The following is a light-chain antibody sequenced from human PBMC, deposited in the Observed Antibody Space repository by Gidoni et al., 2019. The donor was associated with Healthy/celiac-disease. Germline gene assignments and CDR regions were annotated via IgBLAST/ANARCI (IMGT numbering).Light chain of an antibody. Sequence: QSVLTQPPSVSGAPVQRVTISCTGSSSNIGAGYDVPWYQQLPGTAPKLLIYGNSNRPSGVPDRFSGSKSGTSASLAITGLQAEDEADYYCQSYDSSLSAVVFGGGTKLTVL. J-gene: IGLJ2*01. CDR3: QSYDSSLSAVV. CDR1: SSNIGAGYD. V-gene: IGLV1-40*01. CDR2: GNS.